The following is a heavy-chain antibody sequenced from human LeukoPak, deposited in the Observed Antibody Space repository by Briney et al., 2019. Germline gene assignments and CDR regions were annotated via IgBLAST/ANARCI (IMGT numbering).Heavy chain of an antibody. D-gene: IGHD3-10*01. CDR3: ARGFYEYGSGSQDY. V-gene: IGHV1-2*02. Sequence: ASVKVSCKASGYTFTGYYMHWVRQAPGQGLEWMGWINPNSGGTNYAQKFQGRVTMTRDTSISTAYMELSRLRSDDTAVYYCARGFYEYGSGSQDYWGQGTLATVSS. CDR2: INPNSGGT. CDR1: GYTFTGYY. J-gene: IGHJ4*02.